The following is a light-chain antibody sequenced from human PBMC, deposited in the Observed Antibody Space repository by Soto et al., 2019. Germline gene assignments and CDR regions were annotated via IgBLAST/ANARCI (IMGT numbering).Light chain of an antibody. CDR3: SSYTSISTYV. V-gene: IGLV2-14*01. CDR2: DVR. J-gene: IGLJ1*01. CDR1: SSDVGGYNF. Sequence: ALTQPASMSGSPGQSITISCTGTSSDVGGYNFVSWYQQHPGKAPKLMIYDVRNRPSGVSNRFSGSKSVNTASLTISGLQAEDEADYYCSSYTSISTYVFGTGTKVTVL.